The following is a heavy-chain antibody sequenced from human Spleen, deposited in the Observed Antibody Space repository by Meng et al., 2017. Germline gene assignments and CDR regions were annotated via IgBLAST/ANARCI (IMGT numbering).Heavy chain of an antibody. CDR2: ISYDGSNK. CDR1: GFTFSSYA. CDR3: AKEVGSSWYSRSADY. Sequence: GGSLRLSCAASGFTFSSYAMHWVRQAPGKGLEWVAVISYDGSNKYYADSVKGRFTISRDNSNNTLYLQMNSLRAEDAAVYYCAKEVGSSWYSRSADYWGQGTLVTVSS. V-gene: IGHV3-30*01. J-gene: IGHJ4*02. D-gene: IGHD6-13*01.